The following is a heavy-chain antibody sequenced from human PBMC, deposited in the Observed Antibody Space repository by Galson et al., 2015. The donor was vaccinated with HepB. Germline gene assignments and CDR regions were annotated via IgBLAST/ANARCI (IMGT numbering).Heavy chain of an antibody. CDR3: ARPYIVVVVAATDYYYGMDV. J-gene: IGHJ6*02. V-gene: IGHV4-39*01. Sequence: ETLSLTCTVSGGSISSSSYYWGWIRQPPGKGLEWIGSIYYSGSTYYNPSLKSRVTISVDTSKNQFSLKLSSVTAADTAVYYCARPYIVVVVAATDYYYGMDVWGQGTTVTVSS. CDR2: IYYSGST. CDR1: GGSISSSSYY. D-gene: IGHD2-15*01.